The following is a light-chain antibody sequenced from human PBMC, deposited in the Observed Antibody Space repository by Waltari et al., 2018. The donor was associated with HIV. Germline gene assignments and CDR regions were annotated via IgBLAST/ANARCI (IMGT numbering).Light chain of an antibody. CDR1: QSVSSN. CDR2: DAS. V-gene: IGKV3-15*01. Sequence: EVVMTQSPATLSVSPGERVTLSCRASQSVSSNLAWYQQTPGQAPRLLIYDASTRASGVPARFSGSGSGTDFTITITSLQSEDFAVYYCQQYNNWPPWTFGQGTRVQIK. J-gene: IGKJ1*01. CDR3: QQYNNWPPWT.